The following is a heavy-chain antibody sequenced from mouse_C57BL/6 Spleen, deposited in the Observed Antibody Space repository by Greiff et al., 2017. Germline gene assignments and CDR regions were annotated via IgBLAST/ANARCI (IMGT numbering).Heavy chain of an antibody. CDR1: GFTFSDYY. CDR3: ARDPDYGFAY. CDR2: INYDGSST. V-gene: IGHV5-16*01. D-gene: IGHD1-2*01. J-gene: IGHJ3*01. Sequence: EVQVVESEGGLVQPGSSMKLSCTASGFTFSDYYMAWVRQVPEKGLEWVANINYDGSSTYYLDSLKSRFIISRDNAKNILYLQMSSLKSEDTATYYCARDPDYGFAYWGQGTLVTVSA.